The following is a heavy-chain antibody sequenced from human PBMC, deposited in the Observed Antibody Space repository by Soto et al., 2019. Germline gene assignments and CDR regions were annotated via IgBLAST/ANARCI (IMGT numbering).Heavy chain of an antibody. CDR3: ARAEVIAVAADPDYYYYYMDV. V-gene: IGHV1-8*01. D-gene: IGHD6-19*01. CDR1: GYTFTSYD. Sequence: ASVKVSCKASGYTFTSYDINWVRQATGQGLEWMGWMNPNSGNTGYAQKFQGRVTMTRNTSISTAYMELSSLRSEDTAVYYCARAEVIAVAADPDYYYYYMDVWGKGTTVTVSS. J-gene: IGHJ6*03. CDR2: MNPNSGNT.